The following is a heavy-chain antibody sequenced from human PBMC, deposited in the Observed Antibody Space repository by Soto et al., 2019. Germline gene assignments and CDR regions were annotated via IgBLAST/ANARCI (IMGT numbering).Heavy chain of an antibody. CDR1: GFTFSTYG. J-gene: IGHJ3*02. Sequence: GGSLRLSCAASGFTFSTYGMHWVRQAPGKGLEWVALVWFDGSDKYSSDSVKGRFTISRDNSKNTLYLQMNSLRAEDTAVYYCARLYCSASSYYSVGGFDIWGQGTMVTVSS. CDR2: VWFDGSDK. V-gene: IGHV3-33*01. CDR3: ARLYCSASSYYSVGGFDI. D-gene: IGHD2-15*01.